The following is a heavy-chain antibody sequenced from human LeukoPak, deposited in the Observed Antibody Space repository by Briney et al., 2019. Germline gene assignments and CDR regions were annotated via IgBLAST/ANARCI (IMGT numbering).Heavy chain of an antibody. CDR1: GGSISRGGYS. J-gene: IGHJ4*02. D-gene: IGHD4-17*01. CDR3: ARVTPYYGDYGEGGYFDY. Sequence: PSQTLSLTCAVSGGSISRGGYSWSWIRQPPGKGLEWIGYIYHSGSTYYNPPLKSRVTISVDRSKNQFSLKLSSVTAADTAVYYCARVTPYYGDYGEGGYFDYWGQGTLVTVSS. CDR2: IYHSGST. V-gene: IGHV4-30-2*01.